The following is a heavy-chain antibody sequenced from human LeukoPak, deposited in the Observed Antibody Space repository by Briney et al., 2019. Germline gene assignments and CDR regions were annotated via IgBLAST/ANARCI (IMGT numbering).Heavy chain of an antibody. CDR2: ISPDGETT. V-gene: IGHV3-21*06. D-gene: IGHD3-10*01. CDR3: TRDLPVPSLVRGIIIYGLIDY. CDR1: GFTFSSIS. J-gene: IGHJ4*02. Sequence: GGSLRLSCEASGFTFSSISMNWVRQAPGRGLEWVSSISPDGETTYHADSVKGRFTTSRDNAKSSLYLQMNSLRAEDTALYYCTRDLPVPSLVRGIIIYGLIDYWGQGTLVTVSS.